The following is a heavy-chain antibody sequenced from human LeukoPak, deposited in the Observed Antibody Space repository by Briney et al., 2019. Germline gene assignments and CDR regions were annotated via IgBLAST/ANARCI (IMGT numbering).Heavy chain of an antibody. CDR2: INNDGRST. CDR1: GFTFSSNW. J-gene: IGHJ3*01. Sequence: GGSLRLSCAASGFTFSSNWMHWVRQAPGKGLVWVSRINNDGRSTSYADSVKGRFTISRDNAKNTLYMQMDSLRAEDTAVYYCARSTAVVVPDAMGSGSGSYYRGTFDLWGQGTMVTVSS. D-gene: IGHD3-10*01. V-gene: IGHV3-74*01. CDR3: ARSTAVVVPDAMGSGSGSYYRGTFDL.